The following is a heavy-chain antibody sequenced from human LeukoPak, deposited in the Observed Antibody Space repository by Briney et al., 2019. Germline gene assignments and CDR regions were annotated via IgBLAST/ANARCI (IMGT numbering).Heavy chain of an antibody. CDR3: ARIVPYNYGYVDY. CDR2: VYYSGTT. D-gene: IGHD5-18*01. J-gene: IGHJ4*02. V-gene: IGHV4-59*01. CDR1: GGSISNYY. Sequence: SETLSLTCTVSGGSISNYYWSWIRQPPGKGLEWIGYVYYSGTTNYNSSLRGRVTISVDTSKNQLSLKLNSVTAADTAVYYCARIVPYNYGYVDYWGQETLVTVSS.